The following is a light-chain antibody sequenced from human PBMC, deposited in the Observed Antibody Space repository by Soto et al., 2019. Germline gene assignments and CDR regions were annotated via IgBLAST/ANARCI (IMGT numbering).Light chain of an antibody. CDR3: ATWDDSLGGPV. J-gene: IGLJ2*01. Sequence: QSVLTQTPSVPGTPGQRVNISCSGSSSNIGRNYVYWYHQFPGTAPKLLIYRDNERPSGVPDRFSGSKSGTSASLAISGLRSGDEADYHCATWDDSLGGPVFGGGTKVTVL. CDR1: SSNIGRNY. CDR2: RDN. V-gene: IGLV1-47*01.